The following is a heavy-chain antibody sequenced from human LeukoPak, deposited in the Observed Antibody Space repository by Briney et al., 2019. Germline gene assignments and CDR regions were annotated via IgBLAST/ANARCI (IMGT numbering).Heavy chain of an antibody. V-gene: IGHV3-23*01. CDR2: ISNDGGGT. CDR1: GFIFTNYG. CDR3: AKGSSGYFFDL. J-gene: IGHJ4*02. Sequence: GGSLRLSCAASGFIFTNYGLVWVRQAPGKGLEWVSAISNDGGGTTYADFVKGRFTISRDNSKNTLFLQMDSLRAEDTALYYCAKGSSGYFFDLWGQGTLVTVSS. D-gene: IGHD3-22*01.